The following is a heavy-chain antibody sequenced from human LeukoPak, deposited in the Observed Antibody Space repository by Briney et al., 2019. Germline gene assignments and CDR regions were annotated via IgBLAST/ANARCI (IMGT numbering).Heavy chain of an antibody. V-gene: IGHV4-61*02. J-gene: IGHJ5*02. Sequence: SETLSLTCTVSGNFISSGDNYWSWIRQPAGKGLEWIGRIYTSGSTNYNPSLKSRVTISVDTSKNQFSLKLSSVTAADTAVYYCARDQGATVTPDRTARLPNWFDPWGQGTLVTVSS. CDR3: ARDQGATVTPDRTARLPNWFDP. D-gene: IGHD4-17*01. CDR1: GNFISSGDNY. CDR2: IYTSGST.